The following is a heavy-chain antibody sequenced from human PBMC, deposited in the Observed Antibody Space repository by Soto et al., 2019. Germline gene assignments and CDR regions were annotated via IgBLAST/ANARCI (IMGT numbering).Heavy chain of an antibody. CDR2: IDYSGGS. D-gene: IGHD5-18*01. CDR1: GGSSSRGGYC. J-gene: IGHJ4*02. CDR3: ARNSYGSKRFDY. V-gene: IGHV4-31*03. Sequence: SETLSLTCSVSGGSSSRGGYCRNRNRQHPGKGLEWIGNIDYSGGSYYNPSLKSRVTISVDTSKSQFSLKLSSVTAADTAVYYCARNSYGSKRFDYWGQGTLVTV.